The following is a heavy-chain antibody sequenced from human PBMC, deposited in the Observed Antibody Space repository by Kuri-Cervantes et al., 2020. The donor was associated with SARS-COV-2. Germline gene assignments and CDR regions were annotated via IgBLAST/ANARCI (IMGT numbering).Heavy chain of an antibody. D-gene: IGHD3-3*01. J-gene: IGHJ4*02. Sequence: SVKVSCKASGYTFTGYYMHWVRQAPGQGLEWMGGIIPIFGTANYAQKFQGRVTITTDESTSTAYMELSSLRSEDTAVYYCASTPSGITIFGVEAPYYFDYWGQGTLVTVSS. CDR1: GYTFTGYY. V-gene: IGHV1-69*05. CDR2: IIPIFGTA. CDR3: ASTPSGITIFGVEAPYYFDY.